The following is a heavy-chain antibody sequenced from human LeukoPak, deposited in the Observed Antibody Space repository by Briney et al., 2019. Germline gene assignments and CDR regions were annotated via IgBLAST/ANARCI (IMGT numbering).Heavy chain of an antibody. Sequence: SGPAPVKPTQTLTVTCTFSGFSLTTSGMFVSWIRQPPGKALEWLARIDWDDAKYYSTSLKTRLTISKDTSKNQVVLTMTNMDPVDTATYYCTRTDRRSMNAFDIWGQGTMVTVSS. CDR1: GFSLTTSGMF. J-gene: IGHJ3*02. CDR3: TRTDRRSMNAFDI. CDR2: IDWDDAK. V-gene: IGHV2-70*11. D-gene: IGHD2-15*01.